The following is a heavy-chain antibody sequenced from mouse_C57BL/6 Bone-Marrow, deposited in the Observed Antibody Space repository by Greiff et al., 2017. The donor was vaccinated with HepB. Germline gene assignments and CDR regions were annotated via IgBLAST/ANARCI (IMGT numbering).Heavy chain of an antibody. D-gene: IGHD1-1*01. CDR2: ISGGGGNT. J-gene: IGHJ2*01. V-gene: IGHV5-9*01. CDR1: GFTFSSYT. Sequence: EVKLVESGGGLVKPGGSLKLSCAASGFTFSSYTMSWVRQTPVKRLEWVATISGGGGNTYYPDSVKGRFTISRDNAKNTLYLQMSSLRSEDTALYYCARHNYYGSSFYFDYWGQGTTLTVSS. CDR3: ARHNYYGSSFYFDY.